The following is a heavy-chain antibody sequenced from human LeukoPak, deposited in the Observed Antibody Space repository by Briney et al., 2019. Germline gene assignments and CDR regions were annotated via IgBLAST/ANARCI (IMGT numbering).Heavy chain of an antibody. D-gene: IGHD3-22*01. J-gene: IGHJ4*02. V-gene: IGHV3-11*01. CDR3: ARLGSGHYYFDY. CDR1: GFTFSDYY. Sequence: PGGSLRLSCAASGFTFSDYYMSWIRQAPGKGLEWVSYISSSGDTIYYADSVKGRFTISRDNAKNSLYLQINSLRAQDTAVYYCARLGSGHYYFDYWGQGTLVTVSS. CDR2: ISSSGDTI.